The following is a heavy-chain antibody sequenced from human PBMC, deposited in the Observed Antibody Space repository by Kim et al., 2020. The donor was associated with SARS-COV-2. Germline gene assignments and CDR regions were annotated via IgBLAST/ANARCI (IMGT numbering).Heavy chain of an antibody. CDR3: VRDTETSSSWSLDY. D-gene: IGHD6-13*01. CDR2: ISTGGGT. CDR1: GFTVSSDY. J-gene: IGHJ4*02. Sequence: GGSLRLSCAASGFTVSSDYMNWVRQAPGKGLEWVAVISTGGGTYYADSVRGRFSISRDSSENTLYLQMNSLGAEDTAIYYCVRDTETSSSWSLDYWGQGT. V-gene: IGHV3-53*01.